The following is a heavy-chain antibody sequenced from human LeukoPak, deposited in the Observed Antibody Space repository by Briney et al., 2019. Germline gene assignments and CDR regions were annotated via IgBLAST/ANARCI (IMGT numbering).Heavy chain of an antibody. V-gene: IGHV4-59*12. CDR2: SYYSGST. CDR1: GGSISVYY. D-gene: IGHD2-21*02. CDR3: ARGLLFSWFDP. Sequence: PSETLSLACTVSGGSISVYYWSWIRQPPGKGLEWIGYSYYSGSTYYNPSLKSRVTISVDTYKNQFSLKLSSVTAADTAVYYCARGLLFSWFDPWGQGTLVTVSS. J-gene: IGHJ5*02.